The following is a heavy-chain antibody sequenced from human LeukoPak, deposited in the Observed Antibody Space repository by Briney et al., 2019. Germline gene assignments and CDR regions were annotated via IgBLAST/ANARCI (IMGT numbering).Heavy chain of an antibody. J-gene: IGHJ5*02. Sequence: ASVKVSCKASGFTFTSYDVNWVRQASGQGLEWMGWMNPNNGNTGYAQKFQGRVTMTRDTSISTAYMELRGLRSEDTAVYYCVRDGEGVAISVNYWFDPWGQGTLVTVSS. V-gene: IGHV1-8*01. CDR1: GFTFTSYD. CDR2: MNPNNGNT. CDR3: VRDGEGVAISVNYWFDP. D-gene: IGHD3-10*01.